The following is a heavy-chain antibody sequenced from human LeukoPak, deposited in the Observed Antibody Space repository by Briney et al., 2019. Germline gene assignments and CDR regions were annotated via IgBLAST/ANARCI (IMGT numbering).Heavy chain of an antibody. CDR3: AWVGGRTAGRYYFDY. D-gene: IGHD4-23*01. CDR2: ISGSGGST. J-gene: IGHJ4*02. CDR1: GFTFSSYA. Sequence: PGGSLRLSCAASGFTFSSYAMSWVRQAPGKGLEWVSAISGSGGSTYYADSVKGRSTISRDNSKNTLYLQMNSLRAEDTAVYYCAWVGGRTAGRYYFDYWGQGTLVTVSS. V-gene: IGHV3-23*01.